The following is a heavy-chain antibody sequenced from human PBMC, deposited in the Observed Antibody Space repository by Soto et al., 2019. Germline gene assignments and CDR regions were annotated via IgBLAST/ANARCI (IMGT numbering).Heavy chain of an antibody. D-gene: IGHD3-3*01. J-gene: IGHJ4*02. CDR3: ASWNDFWSGYYYGRDY. CDR1: GFTFSDYY. V-gene: IGHV3-11*01. CDR2: ISSSGSTI. Sequence: GGSLRLSCAASGFTFSDYYMSWIRQAPGKGLEWVSYISSSGSTIYYADSVKGRFTISRDNAKNSLYLQMNSLRAEDTAVYYCASWNDFWSGYYYGRDYWGQGTLVTVSS.